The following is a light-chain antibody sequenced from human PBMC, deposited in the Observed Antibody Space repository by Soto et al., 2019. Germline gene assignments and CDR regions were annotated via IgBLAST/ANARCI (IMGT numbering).Light chain of an antibody. Sequence: EIVMTQSPATLSVSPGERATLPARPSQSVSGNLAWYQQKPGQTPKLLIYVASTRATGIPARFSGSGSGTEFTLTISSLQSEGFAVYYCQQYNVWPLTFGGGTKVEFK. CDR1: QSVSGN. CDR3: QQYNVWPLT. V-gene: IGKV3-15*01. J-gene: IGKJ4*01. CDR2: VAS.